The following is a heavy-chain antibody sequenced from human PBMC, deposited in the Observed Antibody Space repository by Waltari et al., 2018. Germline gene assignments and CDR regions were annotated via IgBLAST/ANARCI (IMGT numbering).Heavy chain of an antibody. CDR3: SRHDTAGATNYYKYYMDV. CDR2: IRGKTNSYAT. Sequence: EMQLVESGGGLVQPGGSLKLSCAASGFPFSDSAMHWVRQASGKGLEWVGRIRGKTNSYATAYAASVTGRFTISRDDSKNTAYLQMSSLKPEDTAVYYCSRHDTAGATNYYKYYMDVWGKGTTVTVSS. D-gene: IGHD1-26*01. J-gene: IGHJ6*03. CDR1: GFPFSDSA. V-gene: IGHV3-73*02.